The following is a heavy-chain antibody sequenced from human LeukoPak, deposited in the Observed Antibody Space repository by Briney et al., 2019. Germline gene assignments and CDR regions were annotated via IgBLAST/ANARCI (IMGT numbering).Heavy chain of an antibody. D-gene: IGHD6-13*01. J-gene: IGHJ4*02. CDR3: ARAKGRSPLFDY. V-gene: IGHV6-1*01. CDR2: TYYRSKWYN. CDR1: GDSVSSNSAA. Sequence: SQTLSLTCAISGDSVSSNSAAWNWIRQSPSRGLEWLGRTYYRSKWYNDYAVSVKGRIAINPDTSKNQFSLQLNSVTHEDTAVYYCARAKGRSPLFDYWGQGTLVTVSS.